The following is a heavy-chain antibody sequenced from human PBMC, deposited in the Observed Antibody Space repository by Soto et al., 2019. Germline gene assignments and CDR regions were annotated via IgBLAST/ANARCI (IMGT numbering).Heavy chain of an antibody. CDR2: INHSGST. D-gene: IGHD3-16*01. CDR1: GGSFSGYY. CDR3: ARGRRGMITFGGVYYFQH. Sequence: SETLSLTCAVYGGSFSGYYWSWIRQPPGKGLEWIGEINHSGSTNYNPSLKSRVTISVDTSKNQFSLKLSSVTAADTAVYYCARGRRGMITFGGVYYFQHWGQGTLVTVSS. V-gene: IGHV4-34*01. J-gene: IGHJ1*01.